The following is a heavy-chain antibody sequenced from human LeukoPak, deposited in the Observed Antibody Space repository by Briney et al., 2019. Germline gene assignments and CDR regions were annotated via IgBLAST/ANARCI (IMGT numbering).Heavy chain of an antibody. V-gene: IGHV5-51*01. D-gene: IGHD4-17*01. J-gene: IGHJ6*03. CDR3: ARLGPSFVLDYEFYYYYYYMDV. Sequence: GESLKISCKGSGYSFTTHWIGWVRQLPGKGLEWMGLIFPGDSETIYSPSLQGQVTISADKSISTAYLQWSSLEASDTAMYYCARLGPSFVLDYEFYYYYYYMDVWGKGTTVTVSS. CDR1: GYSFTTHW. CDR2: IFPGDSET.